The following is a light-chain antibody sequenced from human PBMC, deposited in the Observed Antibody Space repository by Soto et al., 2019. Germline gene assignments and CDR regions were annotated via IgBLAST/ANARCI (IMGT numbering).Light chain of an antibody. CDR1: SSDVGGYKY. Sequence: QSVLTQPASVSGSPGQSITISCTGTSSDVGGYKYVSWYQQYPGKAPKLIIYEVTKRPSGVSNRFSGSKSGKTASLTISGLRAEDEADYYCSSLTSNSTLVFGGGTKLTVL. V-gene: IGLV2-14*01. CDR2: EVT. CDR3: SSLTSNSTLV. J-gene: IGLJ2*01.